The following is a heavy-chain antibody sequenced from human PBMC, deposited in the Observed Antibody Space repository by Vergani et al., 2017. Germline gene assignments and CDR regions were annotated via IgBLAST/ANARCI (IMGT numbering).Heavy chain of an antibody. D-gene: IGHD5-18*01. CDR1: GFTLGDYA. CDR3: TRYRLDDSYGYFDY. Sequence: EVQLVESGGGLEQPGRSLRLSCSGSGFTLGDYAMTWVRQAPGKGLEWVAFFWSKPYGGTTEYPASVKGRFTISRDDSKSIAYLQMGSLKAEDTAVYYCTRYRLDDSYGYFDYWVQGTLVTVSP. J-gene: IGHJ4*02. CDR2: FWSKPYGGTT. V-gene: IGHV3-49*04.